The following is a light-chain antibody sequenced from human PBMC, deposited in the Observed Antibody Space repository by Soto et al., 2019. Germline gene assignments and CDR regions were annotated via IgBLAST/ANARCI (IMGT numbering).Light chain of an antibody. CDR3: QVDDTSGNHHWG. V-gene: IGLV3-21*02. J-gene: IGLJ3*02. Sequence: SYVLTQPPSVSGAPGQTANIPCGGNSIGSKSAHWYQQKPRQAPIVVVYDDTARPSGIPERFSGSNSGNTATLTISRVEAGDEADYYRQVDDTSGNHHWGFGGGTNLTVL. CDR1: SIGSKS. CDR2: DDT.